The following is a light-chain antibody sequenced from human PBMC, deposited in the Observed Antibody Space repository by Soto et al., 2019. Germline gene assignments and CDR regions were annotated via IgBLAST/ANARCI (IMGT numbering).Light chain of an antibody. CDR3: QQYGSSIT. CDR1: QSVSSS. J-gene: IGKJ5*01. V-gene: IGKV3-20*01. Sequence: EIVMTQSPATLSVSAGERATLSGRASQSVSSSLAWYQQKPGQDPRLLIYGASSRATGIPDRFSGSGSGTDFTLTISRLEPEDFAVYYCQQYGSSITFGQGTRLEI. CDR2: GAS.